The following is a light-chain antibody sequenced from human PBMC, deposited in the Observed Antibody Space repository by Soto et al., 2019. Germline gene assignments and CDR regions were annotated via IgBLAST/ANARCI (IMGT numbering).Light chain of an antibody. V-gene: IGKV3-15*01. CDR3: QQYNSWPPLT. J-gene: IGKJ1*01. CDR2: GAS. CDR1: QTVSTN. Sequence: EIVMTQSPDTLSVSPGDRATLSCRASQTVSTNLAWYQQKPGQAPRLLIYGASTRATGVPDRFSGSGSRKEFTLTISSLQSEDFAVYYCQQYNSWPPLTFGQGTKVEIK.